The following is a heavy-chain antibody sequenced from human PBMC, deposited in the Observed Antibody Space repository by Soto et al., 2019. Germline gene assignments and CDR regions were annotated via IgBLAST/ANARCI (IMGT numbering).Heavy chain of an antibody. J-gene: IGHJ3*02. D-gene: IGHD3-9*01. CDR3: ATLSPPPYYDILTGYDAFDI. CDR2: IYPGDSDT. V-gene: IGHV5-51*01. Sequence: GESLKISCKGSGYNFTSYWIGWVRQMPGKGLEWMGIIYPGDSDTRYSPSFQGQVTISADKSISTAYLQWSSLKASDTAMYYCATLSPPPYYDILTGYDAFDIWGQGTMVTVSS. CDR1: GYNFTSYW.